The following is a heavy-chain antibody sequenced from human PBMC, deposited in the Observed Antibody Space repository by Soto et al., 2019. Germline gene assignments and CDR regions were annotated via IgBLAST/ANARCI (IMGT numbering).Heavy chain of an antibody. CDR3: VKATAVDSPPIDDY. V-gene: IGHV3-64D*06. J-gene: IGHJ4*02. CDR1: GFTFSSYA. D-gene: IGHD5-12*01. Sequence: QPGGSLRLSCSASGFTFSSYAMHWVRQAPGKGLEYVSAISSNGGSTYYADSVKGRFTISRDNSKNTLYLQMSSLRAEDTAVYYCVKATAVDSPPIDDYWGQGTLVTVSS. CDR2: ISSNGGST.